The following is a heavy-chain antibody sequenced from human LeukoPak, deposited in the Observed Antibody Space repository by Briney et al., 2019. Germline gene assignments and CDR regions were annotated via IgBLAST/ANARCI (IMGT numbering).Heavy chain of an antibody. Sequence: PGGSLRLSCAASGFTFSSYGMHWVRQAPGKGLEWVAVISYDGSNKYYADSVKGRFTISRDNSKNTLYLQMNSLRAEDTAVYYCGRGPFYDFLPGYSATDYGGRETLVPVPS. CDR2: ISYDGSNK. D-gene: IGHD3-9*01. CDR1: GFTFSSYG. CDR3: GRGPFYDFLPGYSATDY. V-gene: IGHV3-30*03. J-gene: IGHJ4*02.